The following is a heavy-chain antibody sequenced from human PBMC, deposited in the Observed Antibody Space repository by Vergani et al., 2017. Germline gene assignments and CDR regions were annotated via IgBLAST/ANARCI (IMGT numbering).Heavy chain of an antibody. CDR1: GFTFSNFG. D-gene: IGHD2-15*01. CDR3: AKYLRYSTDGLPDS. Sequence: VQLVESAGDVVQPGGSLRLSCAASGFTFSNFGMHWIRQAPGKGLEWLADIGKDGINTRYRDAVKGRFTVSRDNSKEILYLKMDSLRSEDTALYYYAKYLRYSTDGLPDSWGPGTLVIVSS. J-gene: IGHJ4*02. CDR2: IGKDGINT. V-gene: IGHV3-30*02.